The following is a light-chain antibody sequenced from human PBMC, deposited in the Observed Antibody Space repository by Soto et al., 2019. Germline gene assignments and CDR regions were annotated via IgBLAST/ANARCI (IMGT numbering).Light chain of an antibody. Sequence: DIQMTQSPSSLAASVGDRVTISCRASQIISTYLNWYQQKPGQVPTLLIYGASSLQSGVPSRFSASGSGTDFTLSISSLQREDFATYYCQQSYSTPQTFGQGTKLEIK. CDR2: GAS. V-gene: IGKV1-39*01. CDR1: QIISTY. CDR3: QQSYSTPQT. J-gene: IGKJ2*01.